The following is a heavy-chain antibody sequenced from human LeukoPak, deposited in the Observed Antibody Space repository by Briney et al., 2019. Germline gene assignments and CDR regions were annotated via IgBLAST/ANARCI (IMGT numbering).Heavy chain of an antibody. D-gene: IGHD3-22*01. CDR3: ARRVGDYYDSDGYAFDI. Sequence: PSETLSLTCTVSGGSISSGNYYWSWIRQPAGKGLEWIGRIYTSGSTNYNPSLKSRVTISVDTSKNQFSLKLTSVTAADTALYYCARRVGDYYDSDGYAFDIWGQGTMVTVSS. CDR2: IYTSGST. J-gene: IGHJ3*02. CDR1: GGSISSGNYY. V-gene: IGHV4-61*02.